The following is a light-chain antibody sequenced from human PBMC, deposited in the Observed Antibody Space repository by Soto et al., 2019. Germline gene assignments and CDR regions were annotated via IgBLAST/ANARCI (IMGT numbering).Light chain of an antibody. Sequence: DIVMTQSPDSLAVSLGERATINCKSSQSVLYSSNNKNYLSWYQQRPGQPPKLLIYWASTRESGVPDRFSGSGSGTDFSLTISSMQAEDVAVYYCQHSYNTPPTFGGGTKVEIK. J-gene: IGKJ4*01. CDR2: WAS. CDR3: QHSYNTPPT. CDR1: QSVLYSSNNKNY. V-gene: IGKV4-1*01.